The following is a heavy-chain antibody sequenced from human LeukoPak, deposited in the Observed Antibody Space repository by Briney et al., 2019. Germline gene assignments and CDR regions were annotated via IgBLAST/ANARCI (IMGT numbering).Heavy chain of an antibody. J-gene: IGHJ4*02. CDR2: INPDGSTI. Sequence: GGSLRLSCAASGFTFSNYWVHWVRQAPGKGLVWVSRINPDGSTINYADSVKGRFTISRDNAKNSLFLQMNSLRAEDTAVYYCARNMGDYWGQGTLVTVSS. CDR1: GFTFSNYW. V-gene: IGHV3-74*01. CDR3: ARNMGDY. D-gene: IGHD2/OR15-2a*01.